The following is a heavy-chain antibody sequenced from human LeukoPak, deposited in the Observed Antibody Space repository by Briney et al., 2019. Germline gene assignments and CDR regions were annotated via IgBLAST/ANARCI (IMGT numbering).Heavy chain of an antibody. CDR2: IYYSGTT. Sequence: SETLSLTCTVSGDSVSSSSYYWGWIRQPPGKGLEWIGSIYYSGTTSYNPSLKSRVTISVDTSKNQFSLMLTPVTASDTAAYFCGGAATGTVGWFDPWGQGTLVTVSS. CDR1: GDSVSSSSYY. J-gene: IGHJ5*02. D-gene: IGHD6-13*01. V-gene: IGHV4-39*01. CDR3: GGAATGTVGWFDP.